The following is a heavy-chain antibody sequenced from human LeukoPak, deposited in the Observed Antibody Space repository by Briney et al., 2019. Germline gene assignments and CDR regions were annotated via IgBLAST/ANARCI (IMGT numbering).Heavy chain of an antibody. V-gene: IGHV3-7*01. D-gene: IGHD5-24*01. Sequence: PGGSLTLSCEASGFTFSGNWMSWVRQAPGMGLEWVASINPDGSQKFFVDSVKGRFTISRDNTKNSLYLQMNTLGAEDTAMYYCAKLLGTATTYDSWGQGTRVTVSS. CDR2: INPDGSQK. CDR1: GFTFSGNW. CDR3: AKLLGTATTYDS. J-gene: IGHJ4*02.